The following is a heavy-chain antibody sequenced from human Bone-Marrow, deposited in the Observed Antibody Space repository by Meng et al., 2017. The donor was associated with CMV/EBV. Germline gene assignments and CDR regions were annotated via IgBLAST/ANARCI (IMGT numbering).Heavy chain of an antibody. Sequence: GGSLRLSCAASGFTFRNYWMSWVRQAPGKGLEWVANINGDGSDKGYVDSVKGRFTISRDNDRNSMYMEMNSLRPEDTAVYYCVPHDCAMEVWGQGTTVTVSS. CDR3: VPHDCAMEV. CDR2: INGDGSDK. V-gene: IGHV3-7*01. CDR1: GFTFRNYW. J-gene: IGHJ6*02.